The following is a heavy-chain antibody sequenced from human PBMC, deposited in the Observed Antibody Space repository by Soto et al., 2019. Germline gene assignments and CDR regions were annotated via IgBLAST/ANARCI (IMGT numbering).Heavy chain of an antibody. V-gene: IGHV4-61*01. D-gene: IGHD2-15*01. CDR2: IHSTGST. J-gene: IGHJ5*02. CDR1: GGSVSSGSYC. CDR3: TRGPGWLATS. Sequence: QVQLQESGPGLVKPSETLSLTCTVSGGSVSSGSYCWSWIRQPPGKGLEWIGYIHSTGSTNYNPSLKSRVTISLDTSKNHFSLKLTSVTAADTAFYYCTRGPGWLATSWGQGTLVTVSS.